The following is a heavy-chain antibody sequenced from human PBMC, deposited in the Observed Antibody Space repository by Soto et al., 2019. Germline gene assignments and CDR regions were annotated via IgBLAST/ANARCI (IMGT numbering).Heavy chain of an antibody. D-gene: IGHD1-26*01. V-gene: IGHV4-59*01. CDR2: IYYSGST. CDR1: GGSISSYY. CDR3: ARDQHSGSYYARFDP. Sequence: SETLSLTCTVSGGSISSYYWSWIRQPPGKGLEWIGYIYYSGSTNYNPSLKSRVTISVDTSKNQFSLKLSSVTAADTAVYYCARDQHSGSYYARFDPWGQGTLVTVSS. J-gene: IGHJ5*02.